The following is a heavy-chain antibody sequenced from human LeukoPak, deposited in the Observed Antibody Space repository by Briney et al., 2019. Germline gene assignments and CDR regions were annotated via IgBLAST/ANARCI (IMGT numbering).Heavy chain of an antibody. CDR1: GFTFSSYG. V-gene: IGHV3-33*01. Sequence: GGSLRLSCAASGFTFSSYGMHWVRQAPGKGLEWVAVVWYDGSKKYSADSVKGRITISRDDSKNTLYLQMNSLRAEDTAVYYCARGAGYYDSSGTIDYWGQGTLVTVSS. D-gene: IGHD3-22*01. CDR2: VWYDGSKK. CDR3: ARGAGYYDSSGTIDY. J-gene: IGHJ4*02.